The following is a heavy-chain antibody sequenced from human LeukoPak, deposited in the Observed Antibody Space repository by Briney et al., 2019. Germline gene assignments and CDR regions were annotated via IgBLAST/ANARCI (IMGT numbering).Heavy chain of an antibody. CDR3: AILGYCSGGSCYYYDY. J-gene: IGHJ4*02. D-gene: IGHD2-15*01. CDR2: INPNSGGT. Sequence: ASVKVSCKASGYTFTGYYMHWVRQAPGQGLEWMGWINPNSGGTNYAQKFQGRVTMTRDTSISTAYMELSRLRSDDTAVYYCAILGYCSGGSCYYYDYWGQGTLVTVSS. V-gene: IGHV1-2*02. CDR1: GYTFTGYY.